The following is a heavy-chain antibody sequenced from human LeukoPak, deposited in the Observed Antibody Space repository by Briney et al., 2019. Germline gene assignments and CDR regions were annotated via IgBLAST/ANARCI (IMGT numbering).Heavy chain of an antibody. CDR2: IYTSGST. CDR3: ARHLNSGFDY. Sequence: PSETLSLTCTVSGGSISTYYWSWTRQPPGKGLEWIGYIYTSGSTNYNPSLKSRVTISVDTSKNQFSLKLTSVTAADTAVYYCARHLNSGFDYWGQGTLVSVSS. J-gene: IGHJ4*02. CDR1: GGSISTYY. V-gene: IGHV4-4*09. D-gene: IGHD6-19*01.